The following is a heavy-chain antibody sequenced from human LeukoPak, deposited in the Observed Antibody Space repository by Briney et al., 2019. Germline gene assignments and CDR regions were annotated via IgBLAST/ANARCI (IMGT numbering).Heavy chain of an antibody. J-gene: IGHJ3*02. V-gene: IGHV4-4*07. D-gene: IGHD3-10*01. CDR2: IYTSGST. Sequence: ASETLSLTCTVSGGSISSYYWSWIRRPAGKGLEWIGHIYTSGSTNYNPSLKSRVTMSVDTSKKQFSLKLSSVTAADTAVYYCAKSNGYGLVDIWGQGTMVTVSS. CDR1: GGSISSYY. CDR3: AKSNGYGLVDI.